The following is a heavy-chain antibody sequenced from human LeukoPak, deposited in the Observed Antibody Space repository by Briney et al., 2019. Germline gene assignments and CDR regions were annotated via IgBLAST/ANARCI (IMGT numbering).Heavy chain of an antibody. CDR1: GGSFSGYY. D-gene: IGHD5-12*01. V-gene: IGHV4-34*01. J-gene: IGHJ4*02. Sequence: SETLSLTCAVYGGSFSGYYWSWIRQSPGKGLEWIGEINHSGSTNYNSSLKSRVTISVDASKNQFSLKLNSVTAADTAVYYCARRRWQRGPDVVNPFDYWGQGTLVTVSS. CDR2: INHSGST. CDR3: ARRRWQRGPDVVNPFDY.